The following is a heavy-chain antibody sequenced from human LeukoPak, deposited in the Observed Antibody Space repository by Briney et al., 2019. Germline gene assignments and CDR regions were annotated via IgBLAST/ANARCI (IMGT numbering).Heavy chain of an antibody. CDR3: ASRIAVSKFDY. CDR1: GGSISSTGYY. V-gene: IGHV4-39*07. J-gene: IGHJ4*02. Sequence: TETLSLTCTVYGGSISSTGYYWGWIRQPPVKGLEWLGNIYYTGSTYYNPSLKSRVTISVDTSKNQFSLRLSSVTAADTAVYYCASRIAVSKFDYWGQGTLVTVSS. CDR2: IYYTGST. D-gene: IGHD6-19*01.